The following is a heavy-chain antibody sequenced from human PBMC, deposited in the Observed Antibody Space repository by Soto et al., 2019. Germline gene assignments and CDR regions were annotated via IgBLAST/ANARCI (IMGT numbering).Heavy chain of an antibody. J-gene: IGHJ4*02. Sequence: EVQLVESGGGLVQPGGSLKLSCAASGFTFSGSAMHWVRQASGKGLEWVGRIRSKANSYATAYAASVKGRFTISRDDSEYTAYLQMNSLKTEDTSVYYWTRAAAGTVYWGQGTLVTVS. CDR3: TRAAAGTVY. V-gene: IGHV3-73*01. CDR1: GFTFSGSA. CDR2: IRSKANSYAT. D-gene: IGHD6-13*01.